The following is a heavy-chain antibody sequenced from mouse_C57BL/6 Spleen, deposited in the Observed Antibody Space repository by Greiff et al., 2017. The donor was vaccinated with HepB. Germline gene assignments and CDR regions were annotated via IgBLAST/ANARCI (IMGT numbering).Heavy chain of an antibody. CDR1: GYTFTDYE. CDR2: IDPETGGT. V-gene: IGHV1-15*01. CDR3: TRGDLITTVVPYAMDY. Sequence: VQLQQSGAELVRPGASVTLSCKASGYTFTDYEMHWVKQTPVHGLEWIGAIDPETGGTAYNQKFKGKAILTADKSSSTAYMELRSLTSEDSAVYYCTRGDLITTVVPYAMDYWGQGTSVTVSS. D-gene: IGHD1-1*01. J-gene: IGHJ4*01.